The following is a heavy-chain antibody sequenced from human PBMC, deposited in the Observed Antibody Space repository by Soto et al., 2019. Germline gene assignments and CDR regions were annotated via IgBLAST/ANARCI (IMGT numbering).Heavy chain of an antibody. CDR2: INHSGST. CDR3: ARVYIQLWSSAGWLAL. J-gene: IGHJ5*02. CDR1: GWSFSGYY. Sequence: SATLSLTCSFYGWSFSGYYWSWILQPPGPGLEWIGEINHSGSTNYNPSLKSRVTISVDTSKNQFSLKLSSVTAADTAVYYCARVYIQLWSSAGWLALCGQGTLVTVSS. V-gene: IGHV4-34*01. D-gene: IGHD5-18*01.